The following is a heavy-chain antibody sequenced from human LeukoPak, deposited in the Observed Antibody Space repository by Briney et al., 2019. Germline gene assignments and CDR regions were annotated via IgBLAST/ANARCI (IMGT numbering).Heavy chain of an antibody. D-gene: IGHD1-1*01. V-gene: IGHV1-69*05. CDR1: GGTFSSYA. Sequence: GASVKVFCKPSGGTFSSYAISWVRQAPAQGLEWMGGIIPIFGTANYAQKIQERVTINRDMSTSIAYMELSSLRSEDTAVYYCATDDVTTGTKTALGYWGQGTLVTVSS. CDR3: ATDDVTTGTKTALGY. CDR2: IIPIFGTA. J-gene: IGHJ4*02.